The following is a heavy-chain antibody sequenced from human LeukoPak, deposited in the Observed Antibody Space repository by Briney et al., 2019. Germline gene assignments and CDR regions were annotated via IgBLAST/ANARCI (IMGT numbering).Heavy chain of an antibody. V-gene: IGHV1-58*01. Sequence: SVKVSCKASGFTFSNSAVQWVRQARGQRLEWIGWIVVGSGNTNYAQKFQERVTITRDMSTSTAYVELSSLRSEDTAVYYCAVDVIYESDWGQGTLVTVSS. J-gene: IGHJ4*02. CDR3: AVDVIYESD. CDR2: IVVGSGNT. CDR1: GFTFSNSA. D-gene: IGHD2/OR15-2a*01.